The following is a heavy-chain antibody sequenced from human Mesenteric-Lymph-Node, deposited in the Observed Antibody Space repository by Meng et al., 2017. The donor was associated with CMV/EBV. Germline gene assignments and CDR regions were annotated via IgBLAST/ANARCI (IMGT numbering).Heavy chain of an antibody. CDR2: INQSGST. V-gene: IGHV4-34*01. J-gene: IGHJ4*02. Sequence: LPQGGARLLNPSETLSRTCAVYGGSFSVYYWSWIRQPPGKGLEWIGEINQSGSTNYNPSLKSRVTISVDTSKNQFSLKLSSVTAADTAVYYCARHQRWLKSEGGFNYWGQGTLVTVSS. CDR3: ARHQRWLKSEGGFNY. CDR1: GGSFSVYY. D-gene: IGHD4-23*01.